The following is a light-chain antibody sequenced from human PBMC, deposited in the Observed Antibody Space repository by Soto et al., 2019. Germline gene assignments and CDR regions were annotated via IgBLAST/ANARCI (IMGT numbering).Light chain of an antibody. CDR2: DVG. CDR3: SSYTSSSTLGHVV. CDR1: SSDVGGYNY. J-gene: IGLJ2*01. V-gene: IGLV2-14*01. Sequence: QSALPQPASVSGSPGQSITISCTGTSSDVGGYNYVSWYQQHPGKAPKLMIYDVGNRPSGVSNRFSGSKSGNTASLTISGLQAEDEADYYCSSYTSSSTLGHVVFGGGTKLTVL.